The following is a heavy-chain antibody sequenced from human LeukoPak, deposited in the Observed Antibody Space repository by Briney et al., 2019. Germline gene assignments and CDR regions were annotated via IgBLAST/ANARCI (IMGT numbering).Heavy chain of an antibody. J-gene: IGHJ4*02. CDR3: AGGPQYSGSYGD. V-gene: IGHV3-48*03. D-gene: IGHD1-26*01. CDR1: GFSFSDYE. Sequence: GGSLRLSCVVSGFSFSDYEMAWVRQAPGRGLEWISYISNSGDIRRYADAVKGRFAISRDNAKNSVSLQMNSLRADDTGLYFCAGGPQYSGSYGDWGQGTLVTVSS. CDR2: ISNSGDIR.